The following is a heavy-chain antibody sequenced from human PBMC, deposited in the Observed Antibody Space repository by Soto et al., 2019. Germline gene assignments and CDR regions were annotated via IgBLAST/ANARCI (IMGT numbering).Heavy chain of an antibody. CDR2: SRDKPQGYST. J-gene: IGHJ4*02. Sequence: PVGSLRLSGAGSGFTLSDHYIDWVRQARGKGLEWVGRSRDKPQGYSTAYAASVKGRFTTSRDESKNSAYLQMNSLKTEDTAVYYCVRATYFSDSSGYTRCLDYWGQGTLVTVSS. D-gene: IGHD3-22*01. CDR1: GFTLSDHY. CDR3: VRATYFSDSSGYTRCLDY. V-gene: IGHV3-72*01.